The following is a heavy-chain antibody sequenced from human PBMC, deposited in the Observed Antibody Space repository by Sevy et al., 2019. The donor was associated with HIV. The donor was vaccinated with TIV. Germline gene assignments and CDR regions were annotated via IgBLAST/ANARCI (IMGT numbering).Heavy chain of an antibody. CDR1: GYTFTSQY. D-gene: IGHD3-9*01. V-gene: IGHV1-46*01. CDR3: ARDSDNYDILTGYYPFDY. Sequence: ASVKVSCKASGYTFTSQYMRWVRQAPGQGLEWMGIINPSGGSTSYAQKFQGRVTMTRDTSTSTVYMELSSLRSEDTAVYYCARDSDNYDILTGYYPFDYWGQGTLVTVSS. CDR2: INPSGGST. J-gene: IGHJ4*02.